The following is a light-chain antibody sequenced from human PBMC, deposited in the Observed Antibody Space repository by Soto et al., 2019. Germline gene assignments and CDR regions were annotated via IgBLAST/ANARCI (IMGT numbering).Light chain of an antibody. V-gene: IGLV1-44*01. CDR2: SNN. J-gene: IGLJ3*02. CDR1: SSNIGRDT. Sequence: QSVLTQPPSASGTPGQRVIISCSGSSSNIGRDTVNWYRQFPGTAPKLLIYSNNQRPSGVPDRFSGSKSGTSASLAIRGLRSEDEADYYCATWDDSLRGRVFGGGTKLTVL. CDR3: ATWDDSLRGRV.